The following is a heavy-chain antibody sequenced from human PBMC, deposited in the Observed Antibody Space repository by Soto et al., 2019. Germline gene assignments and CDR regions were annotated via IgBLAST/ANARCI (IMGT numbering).Heavy chain of an antibody. CDR3: ARDIGSYAYGEGY. Sequence: SETLSLTCSVSGGSINSYWWSWIRQPAGKGLEWIGRVYSSGTTDYNPSLNSRATLSVETSKNQFSLKLSSVTAADTAVYYCARDIGSYAYGEGYWGQGIQVTVPS. D-gene: IGHD3-10*01. V-gene: IGHV4-4*07. CDR1: GGSINSYW. J-gene: IGHJ4*02. CDR2: VYSSGTT.